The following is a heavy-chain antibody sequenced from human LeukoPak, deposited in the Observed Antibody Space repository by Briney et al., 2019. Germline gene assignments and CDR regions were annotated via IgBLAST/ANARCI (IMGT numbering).Heavy chain of an antibody. D-gene: IGHD6-13*01. CDR2: ISSSSSYI. J-gene: IGHJ3*02. CDR3: ARRQQLVPNAFDI. V-gene: IGHV3-21*01. CDR1: GFTFSSYS. Sequence: PGGALRLSCAASGFTFSSYSMNWVRQAPGKWLEWVSSISSSSSYIYYADSVKGRFTISRDNAKNSLYLQMNSLRAEDTAVYYCARRQQLVPNAFDIWGQGTMVTVSS.